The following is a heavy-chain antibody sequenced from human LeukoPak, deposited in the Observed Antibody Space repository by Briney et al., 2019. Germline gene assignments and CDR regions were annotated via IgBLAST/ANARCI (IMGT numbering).Heavy chain of an antibody. CDR2: ISGSGGST. Sequence: GGSLRLSCEASGFTFSSYGMSWVRQAPGKGLEWVSAISGSGGSTYYADSVKGRFTISRDNSKNTLYLQMNSLRAEDTAVYYCARSRWLGVDYFDYWGQGTLVTVSS. D-gene: IGHD6-19*01. V-gene: IGHV3-23*01. CDR1: GFTFSSYG. J-gene: IGHJ4*02. CDR3: ARSRWLGVDYFDY.